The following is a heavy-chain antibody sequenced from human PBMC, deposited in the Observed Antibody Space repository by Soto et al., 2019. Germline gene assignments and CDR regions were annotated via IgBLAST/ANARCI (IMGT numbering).Heavy chain of an antibody. Sequence: ASVKVSCKASGYTFTTSAISWVRQAPGQGLEWMGWISPYNGNTFFAQKFQGRVTMATDTSTNTAYMQLQSLEFDGTGGYYCARDPQFRGIVSGGGDAFDIWGQGTMVTVSS. CDR1: GYTFTTSA. CDR2: ISPYNGNT. J-gene: IGHJ3*02. V-gene: IGHV1-18*01. CDR3: ARDPQFRGIVSGGGDAFDI. D-gene: IGHD3-10*01.